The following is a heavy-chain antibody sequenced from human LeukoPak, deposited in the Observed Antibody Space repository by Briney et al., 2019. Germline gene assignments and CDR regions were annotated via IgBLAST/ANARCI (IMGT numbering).Heavy chain of an antibody. CDR2: ISWNSGSI. V-gene: IGHV3-9*01. CDR3: ARDPGELLFSGAFDI. J-gene: IGHJ3*02. CDR1: GFTFDDYA. Sequence: GRSLRLSCAASGFTFDDYAMHWVRQAPGKGLEWVSGISWNSGSIGYADSVKGRFTISRDNAKNSLYLQMNSLRTEDTALYYCARDPGELLFSGAFDIWGQGTMVTVSS. D-gene: IGHD3-10*01.